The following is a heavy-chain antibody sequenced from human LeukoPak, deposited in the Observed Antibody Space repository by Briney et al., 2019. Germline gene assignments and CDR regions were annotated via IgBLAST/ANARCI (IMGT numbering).Heavy chain of an antibody. V-gene: IGHV4-34*01. D-gene: IGHD4-17*01. Sequence: SETLSLTCAVYGGSFSGYYWSWIRQPPGKGLEWIGEINHSGSTNYNPSLKSRVTISVDTSKNQFSLKLSSVTAADTAVYYCARGASDPLTVTTDFDYWGHATLVTVSS. CDR2: INHSGST. CDR3: ARGASDPLTVTTDFDY. J-gene: IGHJ4*01. CDR1: GGSFSGYY.